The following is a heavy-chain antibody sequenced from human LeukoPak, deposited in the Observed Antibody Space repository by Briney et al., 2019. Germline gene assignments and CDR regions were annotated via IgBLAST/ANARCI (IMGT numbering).Heavy chain of an antibody. CDR1: GGSISSYY. V-gene: IGHV4-59*01. J-gene: IGHJ5*02. CDR3: ASSRYYDFWSGQNWFDP. CDR2: IYYSGST. D-gene: IGHD3-3*01. Sequence: KPSETLSLTCTVSGGSISSYYWSWIRQPPGKGLEWIGYIYYSGSTNYNPSLKSRVTISVDTSKNQFSLKLSSVTAADTAVCYCASSRYYDFWSGQNWFDPWGQGTLVTVSS.